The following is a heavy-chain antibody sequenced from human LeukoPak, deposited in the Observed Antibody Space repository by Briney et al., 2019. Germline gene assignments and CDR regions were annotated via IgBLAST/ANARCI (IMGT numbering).Heavy chain of an antibody. CDR2: ISGSGGST. Sequence: SCKASGYTFITYGISWVRQAPGRGLEWVSAISGSGGSTYYADSVKGRFTISRDNSKNTLYLQMNSLRAEDTAVYYCAKDAVLLWFGELFTYFDYWGQGTLVTVSS. V-gene: IGHV3-23*01. J-gene: IGHJ4*02. CDR1: GYTFITYG. D-gene: IGHD3-10*01. CDR3: AKDAVLLWFGELFTYFDY.